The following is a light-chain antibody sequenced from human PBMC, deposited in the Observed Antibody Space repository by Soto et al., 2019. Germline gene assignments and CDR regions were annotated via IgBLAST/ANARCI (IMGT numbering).Light chain of an antibody. CDR1: QGIRND. V-gene: IGKV1-6*01. J-gene: IGKJ2*01. CDR2: GAS. CDR3: LQDYSYPYT. Sequence: AIQMTQSPSSLSASVGDRVTITCRASQGIRNDLGWYQHKPGKAPKLLIYGASGLQSGVPSRFSGSGSGTDFTITISSLQPEDFATYYCLQDYSYPYTFGQGTKLEIK.